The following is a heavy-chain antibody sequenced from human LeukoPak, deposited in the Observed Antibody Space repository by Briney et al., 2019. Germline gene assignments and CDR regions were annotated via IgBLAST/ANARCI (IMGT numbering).Heavy chain of an antibody. V-gene: IGHV4-39*01. Sequence: SETLSLTCTVSGGSISSSSYYWGWIRQPPGKGLEWIGSIYYSGSTYYNPSLKSRVTISVDTSKNQFSLKLSSVTAADTAVYYCARPYDSSGYWDYWGRGPLVTVSS. CDR2: IYYSGST. J-gene: IGHJ4*02. D-gene: IGHD3-22*01. CDR1: GGSISSSSYY. CDR3: ARPYDSSGYWDY.